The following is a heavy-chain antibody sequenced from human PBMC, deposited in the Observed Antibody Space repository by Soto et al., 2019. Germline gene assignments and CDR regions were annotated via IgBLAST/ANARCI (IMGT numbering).Heavy chain of an antibody. V-gene: IGHV1-18*01. D-gene: IGHD2-2*01. CDR2: ISAYNGNT. Sequence: ASVKVSCKASGYTFTSYGISWVREAPGRGLEWMGWISAYNGNTNYAQKLQGRVTMTTDTSTSTAYMELRSLRSDDTAVYYCAIGYCSSTSCYAKAGWFDPWGQGTLVTVPQ. J-gene: IGHJ5*02. CDR1: GYTFTSYG. CDR3: AIGYCSSTSCYAKAGWFDP.